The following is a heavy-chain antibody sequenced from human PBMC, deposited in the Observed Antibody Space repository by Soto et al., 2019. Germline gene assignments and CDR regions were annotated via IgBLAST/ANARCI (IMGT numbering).Heavy chain of an antibody. CDR3: ARDGIQLWFESYFDY. V-gene: IGHV3-30-3*01. J-gene: IGHJ4*02. CDR1: GFTFSSYA. CDR2: ISYDGSNK. D-gene: IGHD5-18*01. Sequence: VGSLRLSCAASGFTFSSYAMHWVRQAPGKGLEWVAVISYDGSNKYYADSVKGRFTISRDNSKNTLYLQMNSLRAEDTAVYYCARDGIQLWFESYFDYWGQGTLVTVSS.